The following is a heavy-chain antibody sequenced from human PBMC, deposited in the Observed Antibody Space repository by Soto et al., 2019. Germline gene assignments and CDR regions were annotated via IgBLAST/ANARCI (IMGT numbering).Heavy chain of an antibody. CDR2: IIPISGTA. V-gene: IGHV1-69*01. J-gene: IGHJ6*02. CDR1: GGTFSSYA. Sequence: QVQLVQSGAEVKKPGSSVKVSCKASGGTFSSYAISWVRQAPGQGLEWMGGIIPISGTANYAQKFQGRVTITADESTSTVSMELSSLRSEDTAVYFCARSQGSSTSLEIYYYYHYGMDVWGQGTTVTVSS. D-gene: IGHD2-2*01. CDR3: ARSQGSSTSLEIYYYYHYGMDV.